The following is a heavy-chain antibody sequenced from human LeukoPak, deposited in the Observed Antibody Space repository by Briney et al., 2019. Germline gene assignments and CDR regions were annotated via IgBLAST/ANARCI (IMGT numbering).Heavy chain of an antibody. V-gene: IGHV3-7*04. CDR1: GFTFSIYW. Sequence: GGSLRLSCAASGFTFSIYWMSWVRQVPGKGLEWVANINQDGSEKYYVDSVKGRFTISRDNAKNSLYLQMNSLRAEDTAVYYCARGVKSAVWQAFDIWGQGTMVTVSS. CDR3: ARGVKSAVWQAFDI. J-gene: IGHJ3*02. D-gene: IGHD6-13*01. CDR2: INQDGSEK.